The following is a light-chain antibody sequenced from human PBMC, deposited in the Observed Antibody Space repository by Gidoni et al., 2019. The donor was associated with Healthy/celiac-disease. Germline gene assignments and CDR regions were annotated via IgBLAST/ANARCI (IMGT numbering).Light chain of an antibody. V-gene: IGLV1-40*01. CDR1: SSNIGAGYD. CDR3: QSYDSSLSGWV. CDR2: GNS. J-gene: IGLJ3*02. Sequence: QSVLTQPPPVSGAPGQRVTISCPGSSSNIGAGYDVHWYQLLPGTAPKLLIYGNSNRPSGVPDRFSGSKSGTSASLAITGLQAEDEADYYCQSYDSSLSGWVFGGGTKLTVL.